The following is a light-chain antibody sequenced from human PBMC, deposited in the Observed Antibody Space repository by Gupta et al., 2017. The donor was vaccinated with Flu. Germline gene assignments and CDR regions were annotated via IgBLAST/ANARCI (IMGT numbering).Light chain of an antibody. Sequence: QSVLPQPPPTSGTPGQRVTISCSGTTFNIGNNYVYWFQQRPGAAPRLLIYRVNERHSGVPDRFSASKSATSGSLAISGLQSEDEGDYFCGAWDNSLNSFVFGTGTTLTVL. CDR3: GAWDNSLNSFV. CDR1: TFNIGNNY. J-gene: IGLJ1*01. CDR2: RVN. V-gene: IGLV1-47*01.